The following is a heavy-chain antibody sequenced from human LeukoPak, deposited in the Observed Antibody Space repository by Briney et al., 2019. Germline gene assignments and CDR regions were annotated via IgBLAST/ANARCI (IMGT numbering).Heavy chain of an antibody. CDR3: ARNITIFGATT. D-gene: IGHD3-3*01. V-gene: IGHV4-61*10. Sequence: SETLSLTCTVSGGSISSGSYYWSWIRQPAGKGLEWIGYIYYSGSTNYNPSLKSRVTISVDTSKNQFSLKLSSVTAADTAVYYCARNITIFGATTWGQGTLVTVSS. CDR2: IYYSGST. CDR1: GGSISSGSYY. J-gene: IGHJ5*02.